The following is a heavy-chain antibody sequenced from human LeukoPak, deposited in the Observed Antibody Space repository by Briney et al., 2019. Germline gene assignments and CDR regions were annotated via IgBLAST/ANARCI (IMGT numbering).Heavy chain of an antibody. V-gene: IGHV3-23*01. CDR2: ISGSGGST. J-gene: IGHJ1*01. D-gene: IGHD3-3*01. CDR3: AKGRKFDFWSGGLQH. CDR1: GFTFSSYA. Sequence: PGGSLRLSCAASGFTFSSYAMSWVRQAPGKGLEWVSAISGSGGSTYYADSVKGRFTISRDDSKNTLYLQMNSLRAEDTAVYYCAKGRKFDFWSGGLQHWGQGTLVTVSS.